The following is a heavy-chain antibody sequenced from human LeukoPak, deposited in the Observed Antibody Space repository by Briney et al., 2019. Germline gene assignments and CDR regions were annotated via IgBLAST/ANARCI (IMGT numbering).Heavy chain of an antibody. CDR3: ARRGGYSSSWMVFDY. J-gene: IGHJ4*02. V-gene: IGHV4-59*08. CDR2: IYYSGST. Sequence: SETLSLTCTVSGGSISSYYWSWIRQPPGKGLEWIGYIYYSGSTNYNPSLKSRVTISVDTSKNQFSLKLSSVTAADTAVYYCARRGGYSSSWMVFDYWGQGTLVTVSS. D-gene: IGHD6-13*01. CDR1: GGSISSYY.